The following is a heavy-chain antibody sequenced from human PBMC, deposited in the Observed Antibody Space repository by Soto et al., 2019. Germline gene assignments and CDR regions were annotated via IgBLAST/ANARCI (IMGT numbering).Heavy chain of an antibody. CDR1: GVTFTDYY. Sequence: QVKLVQSGAEVKKPGASVKVSCKSSGVTFTDYYIHWVRQAPGQGLEWMGWINSYNGATKSSQRFQGRVSMTRDTSISTAYLDLSGLRSEDTALYFCATVKGGGYDSWGQGTLVAVSS. CDR3: ATVKGGGYDS. V-gene: IGHV1-2*02. J-gene: IGHJ5*01. D-gene: IGHD1-26*01. CDR2: INSYNGAT.